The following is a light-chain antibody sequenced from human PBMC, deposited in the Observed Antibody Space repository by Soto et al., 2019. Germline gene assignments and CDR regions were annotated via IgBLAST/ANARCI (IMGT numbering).Light chain of an antibody. J-gene: IGKJ3*01. CDR3: MQGTHCPAFT. CDR2: KVS. Sequence: DVVMTQSPLSLPVTLGQPASISCRSSQSLVYSDGNTYLNWFQQRPGQSPRRLIYKVSKREAGDPYRFSGSGSGTDFTLKISRVEAEDGGVYYCMQGTHCPAFTFGPGTKVDIK. V-gene: IGKV2-30*01. CDR1: QSLVYSDGNTY.